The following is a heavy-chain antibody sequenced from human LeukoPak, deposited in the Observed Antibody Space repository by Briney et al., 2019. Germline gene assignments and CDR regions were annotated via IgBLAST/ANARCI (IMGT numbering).Heavy chain of an antibody. CDR2: INAGNGNT. V-gene: IGHV1-3*01. D-gene: IGHD1-26*01. J-gene: IGHJ3*02. CDR3: ARVGATPDDAFDI. CDR1: GYTFTSYA. Sequence: ASVKVSCKASGYTFTSYATHWVRQAPGQRLEWMGWINAGNGNTKYSQKFQGRVTITRDTSASTAYMELSSLRSEDTAVYYCARVGATPDDAFDIWGQGTMVTVSS.